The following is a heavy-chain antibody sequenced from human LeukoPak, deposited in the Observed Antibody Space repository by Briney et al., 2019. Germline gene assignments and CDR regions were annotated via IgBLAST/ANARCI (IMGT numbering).Heavy chain of an antibody. V-gene: IGHV1-69*02. D-gene: IGHD3-10*01. CDR3: ARCLGFGMVRGVIVDNWFDP. J-gene: IGHJ5*02. CDR1: GGTISSYT. Sequence: SVKVSCKASGGTISSYTISWVRQAPGQGLEWMGRIIPILGIANYAQKFQGRVTITADKSTSTAYMELSSLRSEDTAVYYCARCLGFGMVRGVIVDNWFDPWGQGTLVTVSS. CDR2: IIPILGIA.